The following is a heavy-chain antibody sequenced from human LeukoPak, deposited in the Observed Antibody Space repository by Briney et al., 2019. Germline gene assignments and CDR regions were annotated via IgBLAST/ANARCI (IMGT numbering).Heavy chain of an antibody. Sequence: PGGSLRLSCAASGFTFSSYSMNWVRQAPGKGLEWVSVIYSGGSTYYAESVKGRFTISRDNSKNTLYLQMNSLRAEDTAVYYCARDWRWNGDGYNWGQGTLVTVSS. CDR2: IYSGGST. CDR3: ARDWRWNGDGYN. D-gene: IGHD5-24*01. J-gene: IGHJ4*02. V-gene: IGHV3-53*01. CDR1: GFTFSSYS.